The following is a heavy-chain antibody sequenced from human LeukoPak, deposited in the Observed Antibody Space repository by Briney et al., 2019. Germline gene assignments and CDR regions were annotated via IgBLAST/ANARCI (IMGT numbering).Heavy chain of an antibody. J-gene: IGHJ2*01. CDR1: GFTFSSYG. Sequence: GGSLRLSCAASGFTFSSYGMHWVRQAPGKGLEWVAVIWYDGSNKYYADSVKGRFTISRDNSKNTLYLQMNSLRAEDTAVYYCARDARSGDSSGYYSHSNNWYFDLWGRGTLVTVSS. V-gene: IGHV3-33*01. CDR2: IWYDGSNK. D-gene: IGHD3-22*01. CDR3: ARDARSGDSSGYYSHSNNWYFDL.